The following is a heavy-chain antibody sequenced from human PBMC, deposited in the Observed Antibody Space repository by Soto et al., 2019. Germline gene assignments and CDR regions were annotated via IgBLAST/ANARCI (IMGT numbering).Heavy chain of an antibody. CDR2: IIPIFGTA. V-gene: IGHV1-69*13. Sequence: SVKVSCKASGGTFSSYAISWVRQAPGQGLEWMGGIIPIFGTANYAQKFQGRVTITADESTSTAYMELSSLRSEDTAVYYCARGKVAAACGRMGYYYYYGMYVWGQGTTVTVSS. CDR1: GGTFSSYA. D-gene: IGHD6-13*01. CDR3: ARGKVAAACGRMGYYYYYGMYV. J-gene: IGHJ6*02.